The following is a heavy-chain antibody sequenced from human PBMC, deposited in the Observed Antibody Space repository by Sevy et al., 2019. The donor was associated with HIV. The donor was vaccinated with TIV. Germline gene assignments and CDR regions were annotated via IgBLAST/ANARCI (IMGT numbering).Heavy chain of an antibody. V-gene: IGHV3-23*01. CDR2: ISGSDGRK. J-gene: IGHJ4*02. CDR3: VREACIQTGGHSLVDF. CDR1: GFTFSSYA. Sequence: GGSLRLSCAASGFTFSSYAMSWVRQTPGKGLEWVSAISGSDGRKYYIDSVKGRFTITRDNSKNTVDLQMSSLRADAPAFYYCVREACIQTGGHSLVDFWGQGTLVTVSS. D-gene: IGHD1-26*01.